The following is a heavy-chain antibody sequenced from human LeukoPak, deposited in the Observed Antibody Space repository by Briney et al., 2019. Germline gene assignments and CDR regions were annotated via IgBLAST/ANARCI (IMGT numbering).Heavy chain of an antibody. J-gene: IGHJ6*04. CDR2: ISSSGCTI. CDR1: GFTFSSYE. Sequence: GGSLRLSCAASGFTFSSYEMNWVRQAPGKGLEWVSYISSSGCTIYYADSVRGRFTISRDNAKNSLYLQMNSLRAEDTAVYYCARGGTGFYYYYGMDVWGKGTTVTVSS. V-gene: IGHV3-48*03. D-gene: IGHD1-14*01. CDR3: ARGGTGFYYYYGMDV.